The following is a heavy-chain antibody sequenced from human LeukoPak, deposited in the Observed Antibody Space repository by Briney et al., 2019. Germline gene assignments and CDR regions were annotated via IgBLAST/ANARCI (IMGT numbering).Heavy chain of an antibody. V-gene: IGHV1-8*03. CDR1: GHTFTGYY. CDR2: IIPNSGNT. Sequence: GASVKVSCKASGHTFTGYYIHWVRQAPGQGLEWMGWIIPNSGNTGYAQKFQGRVTITRNTSISTAYMELSSLRSEDTAVYYCARGPYYYYYMDVWGKGTTVTVSS. J-gene: IGHJ6*03. CDR3: ARGPYYYYYMDV.